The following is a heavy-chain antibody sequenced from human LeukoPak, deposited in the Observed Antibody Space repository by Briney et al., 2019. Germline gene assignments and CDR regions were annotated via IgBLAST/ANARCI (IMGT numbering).Heavy chain of an antibody. CDR1: GYAFGNYG. J-gene: IGHJ4*02. Sequence: GASVKVSCKASGYAFGNYGMSWVRQAPGQGLEWMGWISAKNGNIDYAQKLQCRVTMTVDTSTSTAYMELRSLRSDDTAVYYCARRIVGGHLGDYWGQGTLVTVSS. V-gene: IGHV1-18*01. CDR2: ISAKNGNI. D-gene: IGHD1-26*01. CDR3: ARRIVGGHLGDY.